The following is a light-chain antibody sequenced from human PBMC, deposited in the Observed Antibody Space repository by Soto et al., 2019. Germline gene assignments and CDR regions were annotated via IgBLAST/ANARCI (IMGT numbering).Light chain of an antibody. J-gene: IGKJ1*01. Sequence: EIVLTQSPGTLSWSPGERATLSCRASQSFSSTYLAWYRQKPGQAPRLLIYGASSRATGIPDRFSGSGSGTDFTLIISRLEPEDFAVYYCQQYAGSPWTFGQGTKVDIK. CDR1: QSFSSTY. V-gene: IGKV3-20*01. CDR3: QQYAGSPWT. CDR2: GAS.